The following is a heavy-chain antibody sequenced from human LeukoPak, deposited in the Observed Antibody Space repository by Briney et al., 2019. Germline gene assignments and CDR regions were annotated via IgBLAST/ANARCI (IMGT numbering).Heavy chain of an antibody. D-gene: IGHD4-17*01. V-gene: IGHV3-73*01. J-gene: IGHJ4*02. Sequence: QPGGSLRLSCAASGFIFSSYSMNWVRQASGKGLEWVGRIRNKANSYATAYAASVKGRFTISRDDSKNTAYLQMNSLKTEDTAVYYCTRLGYHPAYGEVDYWGQGTLVTVSS. CDR3: TRLGYHPAYGEVDY. CDR1: GFIFSSYS. CDR2: IRNKANSYAT.